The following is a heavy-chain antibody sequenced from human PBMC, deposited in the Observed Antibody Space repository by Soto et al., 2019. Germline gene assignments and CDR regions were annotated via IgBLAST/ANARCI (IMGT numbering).Heavy chain of an antibody. CDR2: IGTAGDP. J-gene: IGHJ6*02. D-gene: IGHD3-22*01. CDR3: ARAGYDSSGYYFYAMDV. V-gene: IGHV3-13*05. CDR1: GFILSGYD. Sequence: GGSLRLSCVASGFILSGYDMHWVRQATGEGLEWVSAIGTAGDPYYSGSVKGRFTISRGNAENSVYLQMNSLRAGDTAVYYCARAGYDSSGYYFYAMDVWGPGTTVTVSS.